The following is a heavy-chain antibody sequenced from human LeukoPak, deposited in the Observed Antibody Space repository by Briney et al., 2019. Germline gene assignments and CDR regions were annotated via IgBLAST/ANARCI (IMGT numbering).Heavy chain of an antibody. CDR1: GYTFTGYY. CDR2: MNPNSGNT. D-gene: IGHD3-22*01. J-gene: IGHJ4*02. Sequence: ASVKVSCKASGYTFTGYYMHWVRQATGQGLEWMGWMNPNSGNTGYVQKFQGRVTMTRNTSISTAYMELSSLRSEDTAVYYCARGHSSGYYYLFDYWGQGTLVTVSS. V-gene: IGHV1-8*02. CDR3: ARGHSSGYYYLFDY.